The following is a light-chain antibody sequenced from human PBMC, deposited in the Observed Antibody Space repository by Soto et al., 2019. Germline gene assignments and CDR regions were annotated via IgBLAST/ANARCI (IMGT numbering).Light chain of an antibody. CDR2: EVN. V-gene: IGLV2-8*01. Sequence: QSALTQPPSASGSPGQSVTISCTGTRSDVGGYNYVSWYQQHPGKAPKLIIYEVNKRPSGVSDRFSGSKSGNTASLSVSGRQAAEEADYYYSSYSTSNNMEVFGGGTKLTVL. CDR1: RSDVGGYNY. CDR3: SSYSTSNNMEV. J-gene: IGLJ2*01.